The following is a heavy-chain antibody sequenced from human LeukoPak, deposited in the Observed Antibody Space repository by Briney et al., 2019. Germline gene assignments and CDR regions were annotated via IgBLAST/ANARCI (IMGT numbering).Heavy chain of an antibody. J-gene: IGHJ4*02. CDR1: GFTFSSYA. D-gene: IGHD2-2*01. Sequence: GGSLRLSCAASGFTFSSYAMSWVRQAPGKGLEGVSAIGGSGGSTYYADSVKGRFTISRDNSKNTLYLQMNSLRAEDTAVYYCAKPAGYCSSTTCFKFDYWGQGTLVTVSS. CDR2: IGGSGGST. CDR3: AKPAGYCSSTTCFKFDY. V-gene: IGHV3-23*01.